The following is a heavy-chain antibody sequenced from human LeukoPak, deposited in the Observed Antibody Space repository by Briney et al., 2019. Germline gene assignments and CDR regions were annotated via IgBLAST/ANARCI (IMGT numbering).Heavy chain of an antibody. CDR1: GYTFTGYY. D-gene: IGHD3-16*01. Sequence: ASVKVSCKASGYTFTGYYMHWVRQAPGQGLEWMGWINPNSGGTNYAQKFQGRVTMTRDTSISTAYMELSRLRSDDTAVYYCARGNWGSSGAFDIWGQGTMVTVSS. J-gene: IGHJ3*02. V-gene: IGHV1-2*02. CDR2: INPNSGGT. CDR3: ARGNWGSSGAFDI.